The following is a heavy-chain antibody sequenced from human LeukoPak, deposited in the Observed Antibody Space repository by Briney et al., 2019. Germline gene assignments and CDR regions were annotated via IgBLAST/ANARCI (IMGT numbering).Heavy chain of an antibody. J-gene: IGHJ3*02. D-gene: IGHD5-18*01. CDR2: IWYDGRNK. V-gene: IGHV3-33*01. Sequence: GGAVRLSCAASVWTFISYGMHGVRQAPGKGVEWVAVIWYDGRNKYYADSVKGRFTIPRDNYKNTLYLQMNRMSAEDTAVYYCARDPEIQAEIRNDAFDIWGQGTMVTVSS. CDR3: ARDPEIQAEIRNDAFDI. CDR1: VWTFISYG.